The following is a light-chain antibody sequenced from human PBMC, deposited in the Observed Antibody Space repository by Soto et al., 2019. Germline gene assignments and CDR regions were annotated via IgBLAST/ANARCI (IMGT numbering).Light chain of an antibody. V-gene: IGLV2-14*01. CDR1: SSDVGGHNY. J-gene: IGLJ2*01. Sequence: SALTQPASVSGSPGQSINISCTGTSSDVGGHNYVSWYQQHPGTAPKLMIYEVTNRPSGVSNRFSGSKSGNTASLTISGLQAEDEADYYCSSYTSSTSLDVVFGGGTKLTVL. CDR2: EVT. CDR3: SSYTSSTSLDVV.